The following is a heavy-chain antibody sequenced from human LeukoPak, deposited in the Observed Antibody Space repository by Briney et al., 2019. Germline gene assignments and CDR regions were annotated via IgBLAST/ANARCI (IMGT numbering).Heavy chain of an antibody. CDR2: VYYSGST. CDR3: ARHRRDGSPTQD. Sequence: SETLSLTCTVSGGSITSSDYHWAWIRQPPGKGLEWIGSVYYSGSTYYKPSLKSRVTISVDTSKNQFSLRLRSVTAADTAVYYCARHRRDGSPTQDWGQGTLVTVSS. CDR1: GGSITSSDYH. J-gene: IGHJ4*02. D-gene: IGHD5-24*01. V-gene: IGHV4-39*01.